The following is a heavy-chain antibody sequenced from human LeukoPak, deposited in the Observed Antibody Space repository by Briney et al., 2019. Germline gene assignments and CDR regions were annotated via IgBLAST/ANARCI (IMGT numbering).Heavy chain of an antibody. V-gene: IGHV4-59*01. CDR3: ARDIWTRYFDRRSHAFGI. CDR2: IRYSGRT. CDR1: DDSISRDF. D-gene: IGHD3-9*01. J-gene: IGHJ3*02. Sequence: SETLSLTCTASDDSISRDFWTGIRQPPGKGLEWIGYIRYSGRTEYNPSLKSRVTISVDTSKNQFSLKLSSVTAADTAVYYCARDIWTRYFDRRSHAFGIWGQGTMVTVSS.